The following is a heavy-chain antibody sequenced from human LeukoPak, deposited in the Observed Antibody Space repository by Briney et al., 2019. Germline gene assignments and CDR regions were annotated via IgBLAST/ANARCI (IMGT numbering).Heavy chain of an antibody. CDR1: GFTFSAYA. J-gene: IGHJ6*02. D-gene: IGHD3-10*02. CDR3: AGDLHYYVAMDV. V-gene: IGHV3-23*05. CDR2: IRSDNKP. Sequence: GGSLRLSCEASGFTFSAYAMTWVRQAPGKGLEWVSSIRSDNKPHYSESVKGRFAISRDNSKSMLFLQLNSLRAEDTALYYCAGDLHYYVAMDVWGQGTTVTVSS.